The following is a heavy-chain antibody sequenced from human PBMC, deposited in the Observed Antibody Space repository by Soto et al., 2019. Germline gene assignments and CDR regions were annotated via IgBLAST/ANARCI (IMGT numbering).Heavy chain of an antibody. CDR2: ISSSGSTI. CDR3: ASRGCSGGSCYLSDYYYYYYMDV. J-gene: IGHJ6*03. CDR1: GFTFSDYY. Sequence: QVQLVESGGGLVKPGGSLRLSCAASGFTFSDYYMSWIRQAPGKGLEWVSYISSSGSTIYYADSVKGRFNISRDNAKNSLYLQMNSVRAEDTAVYYCASRGCSGGSCYLSDYYYYYYMDVWGKGTTVTVSS. D-gene: IGHD2-15*01. V-gene: IGHV3-11*01.